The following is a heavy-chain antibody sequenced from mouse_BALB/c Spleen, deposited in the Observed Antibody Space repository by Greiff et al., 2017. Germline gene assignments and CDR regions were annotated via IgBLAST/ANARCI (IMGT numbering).Heavy chain of an antibody. CDR1: GYTFTSYW. Sequence: LQQPGSELVRPGASVKLSCKASGYTFTSYWMHWVKQRPGQGLEWIGNIYPGSGSTNYDEKFKSKATLTVDTSSSTAYMQLSSLTSEDSAVYYCTRFSVDGRSPSYGLEGGGQGTRVT. CDR2: IYPGSGST. D-gene: IGHD1-1*01. V-gene: IGHV1S22*01. CDR3: TRFSVDGRSPSYGLEG. J-gene: IGHJ3*01.